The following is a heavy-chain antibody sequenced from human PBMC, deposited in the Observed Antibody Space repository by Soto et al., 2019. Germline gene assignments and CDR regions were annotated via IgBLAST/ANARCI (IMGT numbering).Heavy chain of an antibody. Sequence: QVQLVESGGGVVQPGRSLRLSCAASGFTFSSYVIHWVRQTPDKGLEWVAFISRDGSNEYYADSVKGRFTISRDNSKNTLYLEMNSLRAEATAVYYCARDDEGGSDCDLGYWGQGTLVTVSS. D-gene: IGHD3-10*01. CDR3: ARDDEGGSDCDLGY. CDR1: GFTFSSYV. CDR2: ISRDGSNE. J-gene: IGHJ4*02. V-gene: IGHV3-30-3*01.